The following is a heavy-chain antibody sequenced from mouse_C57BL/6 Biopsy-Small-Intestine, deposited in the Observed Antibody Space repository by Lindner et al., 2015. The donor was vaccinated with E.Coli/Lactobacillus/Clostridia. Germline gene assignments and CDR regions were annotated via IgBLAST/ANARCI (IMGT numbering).Heavy chain of an antibody. V-gene: IGHV1-42*01. J-gene: IGHJ1*03. CDR3: ARSRYSNYWYFDV. D-gene: IGHD2-5*01. CDR2: INPSTGGT. CDR1: GYSFTGYY. Sequence: VQPQESGPELVKPGASVKISCKASGYSFTGYYMNWVKQSPEKSLEWIGEINPSTGGTTYNQKFKAKATLTVDKSSSTAYMQLKSLTSEDSAVYYCARSRYSNYWYFDVWGTGTTVTVSS.